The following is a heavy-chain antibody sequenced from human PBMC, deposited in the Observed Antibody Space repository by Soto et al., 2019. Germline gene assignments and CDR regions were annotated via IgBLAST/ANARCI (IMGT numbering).Heavy chain of an antibody. V-gene: IGHV1-18*04. CDR3: ARKKDCGGDCSYFDY. D-gene: IGHD2-21*02. CDR2: ISAYNGNT. Sequence: QVQLGQSGAEVKKPGASVKVSCKASGYTFTSYGISWVRQAPGQGLEWMGWISAYNGNTNYAQKLQGRVTMTTDTATSTAYMELRSLRSDDTAVYYCARKKDCGGDCSYFDYWGQGTLVTVSS. J-gene: IGHJ4*02. CDR1: GYTFTSYG.